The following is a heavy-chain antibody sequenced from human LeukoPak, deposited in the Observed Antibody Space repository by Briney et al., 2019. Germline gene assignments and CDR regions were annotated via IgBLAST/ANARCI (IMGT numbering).Heavy chain of an antibody. CDR2: ISSSSSYI. CDR3: ARDRRTMTTCDY. D-gene: IGHD4-17*01. CDR1: GFTFSSYT. J-gene: IGHJ4*02. Sequence: GGSLRLSCAASGFTFSSYTMNWVRQAPGKGLEWVSSISSSSSYIYYADSVKGRFTISRDNAKNSLYLQMNSLGAEDTAVYYCARDRRTMTTCDYWGQGSLVTVSS. V-gene: IGHV3-21*01.